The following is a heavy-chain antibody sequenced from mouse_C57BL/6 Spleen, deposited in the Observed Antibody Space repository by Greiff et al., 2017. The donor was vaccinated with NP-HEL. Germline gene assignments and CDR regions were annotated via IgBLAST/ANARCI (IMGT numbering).Heavy chain of an antibody. J-gene: IGHJ4*01. D-gene: IGHD3-2*02. CDR2: IYPRDGST. CDR3: ARWGQLRLRGAMDY. CDR1: GYTFTDHT. Sequence: QVQLQQSDAELVKPGASVKISCKVSGYTFTDHTIHWMKQRPEQGLEWIGYIYPRDGSTKYNEKFKGKATLTADKSSSTAYMQLNSRTSDDSAVYFCARWGQLRLRGAMDYWGQGTSVTVSS. V-gene: IGHV1-78*01.